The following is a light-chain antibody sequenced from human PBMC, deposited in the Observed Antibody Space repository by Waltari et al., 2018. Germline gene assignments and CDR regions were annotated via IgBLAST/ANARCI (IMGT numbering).Light chain of an antibody. Sequence: SYELTQPPSVSVSPGQTARITCSGDALPKKHAYWYQQKSGHAPVLVIYDDSKRPSGIPERFSASTSGTMATLTISGAQVEDEADYYCYSSDSSGTQRVFGGGTMLTVL. J-gene: IGLJ3*02. V-gene: IGLV3-10*01. CDR1: ALPKKH. CDR3: YSSDSSGTQRV. CDR2: DDS.